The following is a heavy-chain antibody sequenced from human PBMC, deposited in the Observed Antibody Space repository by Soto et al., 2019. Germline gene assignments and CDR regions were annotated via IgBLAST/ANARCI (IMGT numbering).Heavy chain of an antibody. Sequence: GGSLRLSCAASGFAFSTYAMTWVRQAPGKGLEWVSVFSGSGGSSYYADSVKGRFTISRDNSKNTLFLQMNGLRAEDTAVYYCAKVTKRAAAGRYEYYKYGMDVWGQGTTVTVSS. D-gene: IGHD6-13*01. V-gene: IGHV3-23*01. J-gene: IGHJ6*02. CDR1: GFAFSTYA. CDR3: AKVTKRAAAGRYEYYKYGMDV. CDR2: FSGSGGSS.